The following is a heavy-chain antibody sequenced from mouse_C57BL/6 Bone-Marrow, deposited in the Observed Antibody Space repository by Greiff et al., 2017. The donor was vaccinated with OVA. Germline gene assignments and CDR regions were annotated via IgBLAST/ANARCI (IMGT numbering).Heavy chain of an antibody. D-gene: IGHD1-1*01. J-gene: IGHJ4*01. CDR1: GFTFSSYA. CDR2: ISDGGSYT. Sequence: EVKLMESGGGLVKPGGSLKPSCAASGFTFSSYAMSWVRQTPEKRLEWVATISDGGSYTYYPDNVKGRFTISRDNAKNNQYLQMSHLKSEDTAMYYCARLTTVVAIYAMDYWGQGTSVTVSS. V-gene: IGHV5-4*03. CDR3: ARLTTVVAIYAMDY.